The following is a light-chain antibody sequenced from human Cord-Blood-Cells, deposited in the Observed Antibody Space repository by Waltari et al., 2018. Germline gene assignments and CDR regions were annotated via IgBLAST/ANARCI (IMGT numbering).Light chain of an antibody. Sequence: QSVLTPPPSASGTPGQRVTISCSGSSSNIGSNYVYWYQQLPGTAPKLLIYRNNQRPSGVPARFSGSKSGTSASLAISGLRSEDEADYYCAAWDDSLSAVVFGGGTKLTVL. J-gene: IGLJ2*01. CDR3: AAWDDSLSAVV. CDR2: RNN. CDR1: SSNIGSNY. V-gene: IGLV1-47*01.